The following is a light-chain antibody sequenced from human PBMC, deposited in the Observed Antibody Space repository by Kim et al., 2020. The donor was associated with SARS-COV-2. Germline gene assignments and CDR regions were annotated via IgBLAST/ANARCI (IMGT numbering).Light chain of an antibody. Sequence: ASVGAEVTLTCPASQGINNYLAWYQQDPGKAPKLLIYGASTLHNGVPSRFSGSGSGTEFTLTITSLQPEDFATYFCQQFSIYPRTFGQGTKVDIK. CDR1: QGINNY. CDR2: GAS. J-gene: IGKJ1*01. V-gene: IGKV1-9*01. CDR3: QQFSIYPRT.